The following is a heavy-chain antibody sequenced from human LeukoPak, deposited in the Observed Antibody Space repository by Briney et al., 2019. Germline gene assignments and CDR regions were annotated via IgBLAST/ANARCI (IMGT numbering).Heavy chain of an antibody. CDR3: AKYVRITIFGPSDY. Sequence: PGGSLRLSCAASGFTFSSYAMSWVRQAPGKGLEWVSAISGSGGSTYYADSVKGRFTISRDNSKNTLYLQMNSLRAEDTAVYYCAKYVRITIFGPSDYWGQGTLVTVSS. D-gene: IGHD3-3*01. J-gene: IGHJ4*02. V-gene: IGHV3-23*01. CDR2: ISGSGGST. CDR1: GFTFSSYA.